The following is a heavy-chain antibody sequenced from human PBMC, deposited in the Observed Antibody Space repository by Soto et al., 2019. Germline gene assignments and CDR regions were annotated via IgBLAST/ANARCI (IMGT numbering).Heavy chain of an antibody. V-gene: IGHV4-30-4*08. Sequence: QVQLQQSGPGLVKPSQTLSLTCTVSGDSISSDYYHWTWIRQSPGKGLELIGYIHHSGSILYNPSLKSRVTLSVDTSKNQFSLHRTSVTAADTAVYFCASKADGGDSLDVWGQGSTVTVSS. CDR3: ASKADGGDSLDV. D-gene: IGHD2-21*02. CDR1: GDSISSDYYH. CDR2: IHHSGSI. J-gene: IGHJ6*02.